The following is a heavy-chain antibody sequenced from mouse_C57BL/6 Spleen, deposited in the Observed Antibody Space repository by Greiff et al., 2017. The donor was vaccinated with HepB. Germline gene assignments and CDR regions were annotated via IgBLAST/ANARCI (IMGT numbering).Heavy chain of an antibody. Sequence: ESGPGLVKPSQSLSLTCSVTGYSITSGYYWNWIRQFPGNKLEWMGYISYDGSNNYNPSLKNRISITRDTSKNQFFLKLNSVTTEDTATYYCARDKGNYVFYAMDYWGQGTSVTVSS. CDR3: ARDKGNYVFYAMDY. V-gene: IGHV3-6*01. CDR2: ISYDGSN. CDR1: GYSITSGYY. J-gene: IGHJ4*01. D-gene: IGHD2-1*01.